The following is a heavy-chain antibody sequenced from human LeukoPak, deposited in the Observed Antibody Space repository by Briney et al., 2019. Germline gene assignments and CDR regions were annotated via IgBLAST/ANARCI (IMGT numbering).Heavy chain of an antibody. Sequence: GGSLRLSCAASGCTFSSYAMSWVRQAPGKGLEWVSAISGSGGSTYYADSVKGRFTISRDNSNNTLYLQMNSLRAEDTAVYYCAKGNPFDYYDSSGYPDDAFDIWGQGTMVTVSS. V-gene: IGHV3-23*01. J-gene: IGHJ3*02. CDR3: AKGNPFDYYDSSGYPDDAFDI. D-gene: IGHD3-22*01. CDR2: ISGSGGST. CDR1: GCTFSSYA.